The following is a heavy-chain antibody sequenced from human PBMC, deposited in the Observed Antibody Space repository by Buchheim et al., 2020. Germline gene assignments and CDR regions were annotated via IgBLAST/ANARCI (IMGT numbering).Heavy chain of an antibody. Sequence: QVQLQQWGAGLLKPSETLSLTCTVYGGSFTGNYWSWIRQPPGKGLEWIGEINHSGSTNYNPSLKSRVTISVDTSKNQFSLKLSSVTAADTAVYYCARGVRYCSGGSCYYFDYWGQGTL. CDR3: ARGVRYCSGGSCYYFDY. J-gene: IGHJ4*02. CDR1: GGSFTGNY. V-gene: IGHV4-34*01. CDR2: INHSGST. D-gene: IGHD2-15*01.